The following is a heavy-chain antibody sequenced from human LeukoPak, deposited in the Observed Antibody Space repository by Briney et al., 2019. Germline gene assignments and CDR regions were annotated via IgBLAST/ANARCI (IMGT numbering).Heavy chain of an antibody. CDR3: TRRMTRGVITSPFDS. V-gene: IGHV5-51*01. D-gene: IGHD3-10*01. Sequence: GESLKISCKGSGYSFTNYWIGWVRQMPGKGLELMGLIYPGDSDTTYSPSFQGQVTISADKSITTAYLQWSSLKASHTAMYYCTRRMTRGVITSPFDSWGQGTLVTVSS. CDR2: IYPGDSDT. CDR1: GYSFTNYW. J-gene: IGHJ4*02.